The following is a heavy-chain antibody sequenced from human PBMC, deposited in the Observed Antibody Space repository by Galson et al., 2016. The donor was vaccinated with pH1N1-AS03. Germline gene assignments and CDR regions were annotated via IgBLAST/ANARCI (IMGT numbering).Heavy chain of an antibody. CDR3: ARQRAELGTHDC. CDR2: INHSGDA. J-gene: IGHJ4*02. D-gene: IGHD7-27*01. V-gene: IGHV4-34*01. Sequence: ETLSLTCGVSGVSLNFFSWSWIRQPPGKGLEFIGEINHSGDAKYNPSLQSRVTISVDKSKNQFSLKVNSVSAADTALYYCARQRAELGTHDCWGQGTLFIVSS. CDR1: GVSLNFFS.